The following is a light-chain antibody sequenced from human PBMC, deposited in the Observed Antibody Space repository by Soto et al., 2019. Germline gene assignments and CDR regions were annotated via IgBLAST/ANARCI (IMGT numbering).Light chain of an antibody. V-gene: IGKV3-15*01. CDR1: QSVSTN. CDR3: QPYNQWWT. CDR2: GAS. J-gene: IGKJ1*01. Sequence: EIVMTQSPATLSVSPGERATLSCRASQSVSTNLVWYQQKPGQAPRLLIYGASTRATCVPGRFSATGSAPEFTLIISSQQSADDAVYYCQPYNQWWTFCQGTPV.